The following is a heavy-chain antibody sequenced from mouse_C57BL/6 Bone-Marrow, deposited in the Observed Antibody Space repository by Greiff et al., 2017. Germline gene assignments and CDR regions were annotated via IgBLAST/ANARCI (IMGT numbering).Heavy chain of an antibody. CDR1: GFTFSDYY. D-gene: IGHD1-1*01. V-gene: IGHV5-12*01. CDR3: ARQDYYGSSYYWYFDV. CDR2: ISNGGGST. J-gene: IGHJ1*03. Sequence: EVKLMESGGGLVQPGGSLKLSCAASGFTFSDYYMYWVRQTPEKRLEWVAYISNGGGSTYYPDTVKGRFTISRDNAKNTLYLQMSRLKSEDTAMYYCARQDYYGSSYYWYFDVWGTGTTVTVSS.